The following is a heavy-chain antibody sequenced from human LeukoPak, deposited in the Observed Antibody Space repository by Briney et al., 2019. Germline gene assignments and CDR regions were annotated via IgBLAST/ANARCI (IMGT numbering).Heavy chain of an antibody. V-gene: IGHV1-58*01. CDR1: GFTFTSSA. J-gene: IGHJ5*02. D-gene: IGHD6-19*01. Sequence: ASVTVSCTASGFTFTSSAVQWVRQARGQRLEWIGWIVVGSGNTNYAQKFQERVTITRDMSTSTAYMELSSLRSEDTAVYYCAATSSGWYDDPWGQGTLVTVSS. CDR3: AATSSGWYDDP. CDR2: IVVGSGNT.